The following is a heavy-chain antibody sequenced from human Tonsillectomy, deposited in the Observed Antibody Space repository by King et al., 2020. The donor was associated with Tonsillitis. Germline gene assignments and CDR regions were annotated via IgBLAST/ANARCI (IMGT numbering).Heavy chain of an antibody. J-gene: IGHJ2*01. CDR3: ARPLNPYWYFDL. CDR2: ISYSGST. CDR1: GGSISSYY. Sequence: QLQESGPGLVKTSETLSLTCTVSGGSISSYYWNWIRQPPGKGLEWIGYISYSGSTNYNPSLKSRVTISIDTSKKQFSLKLDSVTAADTAVYYCARPLNPYWYFDLWGHGALVTVSS. V-gene: IGHV4-59*08.